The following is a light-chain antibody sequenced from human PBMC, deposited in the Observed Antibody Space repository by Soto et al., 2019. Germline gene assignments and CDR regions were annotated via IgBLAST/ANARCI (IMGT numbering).Light chain of an antibody. CDR3: MVGKHGSI. CDR1: QSLVSSDGDTY. J-gene: IGKJ2*01. CDR2: KVS. Sequence: VSMTQSRLSLPVTLGQPASISCRASQSLVSSDGDTYLNWFQQRPGQSPRRLIYKVSYRDSGVSDRFSGSGSGTDFTLKISRVEADDVGTYYCMVGKHGSIFGQGSKADI. V-gene: IGKV2-30*01.